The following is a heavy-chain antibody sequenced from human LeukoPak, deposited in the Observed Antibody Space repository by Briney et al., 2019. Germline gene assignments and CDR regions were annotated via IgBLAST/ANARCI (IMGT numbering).Heavy chain of an antibody. CDR1: GGSISSGGYY. CDR3: AGAPLGNSFGYMAY. J-gene: IGHJ4*02. CDR2: IYYSGST. D-gene: IGHD5-18*01. Sequence: SETLSLTCTVSGGSISSGGYYWSWIRQHPGKGLEWIGYIYYSGSTYYNPSLKSRVTISVDTSKNQFSLKLNSVTAADTAVYFCAGAPLGNSFGYMAYWGQGALVTVSS. V-gene: IGHV4-31*03.